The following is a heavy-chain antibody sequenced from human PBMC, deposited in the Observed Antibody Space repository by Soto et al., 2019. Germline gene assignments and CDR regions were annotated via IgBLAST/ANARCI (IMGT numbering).Heavy chain of an antibody. Sequence: SVKVSCKASGGTFCTYGINWVRLAPGQGLEWMGWIIPKFGTTKNAQKFQGRVTLTADESTNTAYMELKYLRSEDTAVYFCAREVDPYYGGNSLSLDYWGQGTLVTVSS. V-gene: IGHV1-69*13. CDR2: IIPKFGTT. CDR1: GGTFCTYG. D-gene: IGHD4-17*01. CDR3: AREVDPYYGGNSLSLDY. J-gene: IGHJ4*02.